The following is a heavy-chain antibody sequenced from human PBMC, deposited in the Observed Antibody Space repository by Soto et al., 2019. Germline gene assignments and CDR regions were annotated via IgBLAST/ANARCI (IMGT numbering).Heavy chain of an antibody. CDR3: ARDGEMATTTSIFGY. Sequence: GASVKVSCKASGYTFTSYGISWVRQAPGQGLEWMGWISAYNGNTNYAQKLQGRVTMTTDTSTSTAYMELRSLRSDDTAVYYCARDGEMATTTSIFGYWGQGTLVTVSS. J-gene: IGHJ4*02. CDR2: ISAYNGNT. D-gene: IGHD5-12*01. V-gene: IGHV1-18*01. CDR1: GYTFTSYG.